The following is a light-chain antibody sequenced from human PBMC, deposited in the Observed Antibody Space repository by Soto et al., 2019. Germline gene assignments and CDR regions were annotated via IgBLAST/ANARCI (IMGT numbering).Light chain of an antibody. J-gene: IGKJ3*01. V-gene: IGKV3-20*01. CDR2: GAS. Sequence: EIVLTQSPGTLSLSPGERANLSCRASQSVSSSYLAWYRQRPGQAPRLLIYGASIRATGIPDRFSGSGSGTDFTLTISRLEPEDFAVYYCQQYGSSPSFGPGTKVDIK. CDR3: QQYGSSPS. CDR1: QSVSSSY.